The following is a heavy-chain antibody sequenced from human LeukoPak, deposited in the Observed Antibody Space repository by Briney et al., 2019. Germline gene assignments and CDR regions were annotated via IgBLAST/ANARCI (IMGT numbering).Heavy chain of an antibody. CDR2: FYHGGST. Sequence: SETLSLTCTVSGYSLSTGYYWDWIRQPPGKGLEWIGTFYHGGSTYYNPSLKSRVTISVDTTKNQFSLKLSSVTAADTAVYYCVREGKITMVRGVIRCYYMDVWGKGTTVTISS. D-gene: IGHD3-10*01. J-gene: IGHJ6*03. CDR1: GYSLSTGYY. CDR3: VREGKITMVRGVIRCYYMDV. V-gene: IGHV4-38-2*02.